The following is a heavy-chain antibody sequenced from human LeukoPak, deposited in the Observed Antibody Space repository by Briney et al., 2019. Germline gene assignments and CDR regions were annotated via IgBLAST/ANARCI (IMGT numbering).Heavy chain of an antibody. D-gene: IGHD6-13*01. CDR2: IIPIFGTA. CDR3: ARGTAAAALGY. J-gene: IGHJ4*02. CDR1: GGTFSSYA. Sequence: ASVKVSCKASGGTFSSYAISWVRQAPGQGLEWMGGIIPIFGTANYAQKFQGRVTITADESTSTAYMELRSLRSDDTAVYYCARGTAAAALGYWGQGTLVTVSS. V-gene: IGHV1-69*13.